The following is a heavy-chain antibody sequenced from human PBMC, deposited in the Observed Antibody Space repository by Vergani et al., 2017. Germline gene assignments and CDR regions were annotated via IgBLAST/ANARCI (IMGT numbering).Heavy chain of an antibody. CDR3: ARDSSYGYHNWFDP. CDR2: INTNTGNP. Sequence: QVQLVQSGSELKKPGASVKVSCKASGYTFTTYAMNWVRQAPGQGLEWMGWINTNTGNPSYARGFTGRFVFSLDTSVSTAYLQLSSLKAEDTAVYYCARDSSYGYHNWFDPWGQGTLVTVSS. V-gene: IGHV7-4-1*02. J-gene: IGHJ5*02. D-gene: IGHD5-18*01. CDR1: GYTFTTYA.